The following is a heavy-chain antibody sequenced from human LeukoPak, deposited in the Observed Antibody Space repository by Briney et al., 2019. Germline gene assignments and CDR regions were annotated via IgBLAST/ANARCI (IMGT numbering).Heavy chain of an antibody. CDR2: ISSHGGST. CDR1: GITFSTYS. V-gene: IGHV3-64D*09. D-gene: IGHD6-13*01. J-gene: IGHJ4*02. Sequence: PGGSLRLSCAASGITFSTYSMNWVRQAPGKGLVYVSAISSHGGSTYYADSVKGRFTISRDNSKNTLYLQMSSLRAEDTAVYYCAIAASGTLADYWGQGALVTVSS. CDR3: AIAASGTLADY.